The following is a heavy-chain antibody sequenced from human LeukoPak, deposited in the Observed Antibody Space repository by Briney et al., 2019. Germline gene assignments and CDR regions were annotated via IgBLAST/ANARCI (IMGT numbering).Heavy chain of an antibody. V-gene: IGHV3-7*01. CDR1: GFTFSTYW. J-gene: IGHJ6*04. CDR3: ASAYV. Sequence: PGGSLRLSCAASGFTFSTYWMSWVRQAPGKGLEWVASIKEDGSEKNFEDSVKGRFTISTDNAKNSLYLQMNSLRAEDTAVYYCASAYVWGKGTTVSVSS. CDR2: IKEDGSEK. D-gene: IGHD3-16*01.